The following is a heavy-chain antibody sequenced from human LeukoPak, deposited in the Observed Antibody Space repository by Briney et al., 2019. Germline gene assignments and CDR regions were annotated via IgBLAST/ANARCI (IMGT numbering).Heavy chain of an antibody. J-gene: IGHJ5*02. CDR1: GASISCYY. CDR2: IYYTGST. CDR3: AIFGSGGS. Sequence: SETLSLTCTVSGASISCYYCNWIRQPPGKGLEWIGYIYYTGSTNHNPSLKSRVSISVDTSKNQFSLKLNSVTTADAAMYYCAIFGSGGSWGQGTLVTVSS. V-gene: IGHV4-59*01. D-gene: IGHD2-15*01.